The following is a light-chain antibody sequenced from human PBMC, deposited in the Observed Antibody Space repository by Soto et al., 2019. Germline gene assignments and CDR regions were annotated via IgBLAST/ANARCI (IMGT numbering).Light chain of an antibody. CDR3: QQAYSVPLS. CDR1: QNIDTY. Sequence: DIQMTQSPSSLSASVGDRVTITSRASQNIDTYLNWYQQKPGKAPNLLIYTASTLQSGVPSRFSGSGSGADFSLSINSLQPEDFATDYCQQAYSVPLSFGRGTKVKIK. V-gene: IGKV1-39*01. CDR2: TAS. J-gene: IGKJ4*01.